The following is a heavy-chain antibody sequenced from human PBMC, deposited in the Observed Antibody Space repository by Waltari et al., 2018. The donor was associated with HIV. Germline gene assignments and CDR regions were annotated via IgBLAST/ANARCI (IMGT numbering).Heavy chain of an antibody. Sequence: QVQLQESGPGLVKPSETLSLTCTVSGDSISSYYWSWIRQPAGKGLEWSGRIYTSGGANDDPSLKSRVTMLGDTGNNQCSVKLGSVAGADTAVYYCARVEGGYGGQVTLVTLAS. CDR1: GDSISSYY. CDR2: IYTSGGA. J-gene: IGHJ4*02. V-gene: IGHV4-4*07. D-gene: IGHD3-3*01. CDR3: ARVEGGY.